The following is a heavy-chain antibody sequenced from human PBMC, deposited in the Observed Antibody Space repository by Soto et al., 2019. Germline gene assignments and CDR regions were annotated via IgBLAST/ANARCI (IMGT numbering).Heavy chain of an antibody. D-gene: IGHD6-6*01. J-gene: IGHJ4*02. Sequence: GASVKVSCKASGYTFTSYSMHWVRQAPGQRLERMGWINAGNGNTKYSQKFQGRVTVTTDTSTTTAYMELRSLKSEDTAVYYCVRDLAGKSSSCVPIPLFDFWGQGTLVTVS. CDR1: GYTFTSYS. V-gene: IGHV1-3*01. CDR2: INAGNGNT. CDR3: VRDLAGKSSSCVPIPLFDF.